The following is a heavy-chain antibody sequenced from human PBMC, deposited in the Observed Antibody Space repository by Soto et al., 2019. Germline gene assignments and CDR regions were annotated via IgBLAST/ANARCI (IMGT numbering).Heavy chain of an antibody. J-gene: IGHJ5*02. Sequence: SETRSLTCAVYGGSFSGYYWSGIGQPPGKGLEWIGEINHSGSTNYNPSLKSRVTISVDTSKNQFSLKLSSVTAADTAVYYCARDSAYYDYVWGSYRPHRLNWFDPWGQGTLVTVSS. CDR1: GGSFSGYY. D-gene: IGHD3-16*02. V-gene: IGHV4-34*01. CDR3: ARDSAYYDYVWGSYRPHRLNWFDP. CDR2: INHSGST.